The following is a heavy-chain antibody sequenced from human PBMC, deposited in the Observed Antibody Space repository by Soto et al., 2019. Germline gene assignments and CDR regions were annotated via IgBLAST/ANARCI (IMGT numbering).Heavy chain of an antibody. CDR3: GRGHMVRGNVVDAFDI. CDR2: IYSGGST. Sequence: GGSLRLSCAASGFTVSSNYMSWVRQAPGKGLEWVSVIYSGGSTYYADSEKGRINISRDNSKNTMYIQMNSLRAEDTVVFYCGRGHMVRGNVVDAFDIWGQGKMVTVSS. J-gene: IGHJ3*02. CDR1: GFTVSSNY. D-gene: IGHD3-10*01. V-gene: IGHV3-66*01.